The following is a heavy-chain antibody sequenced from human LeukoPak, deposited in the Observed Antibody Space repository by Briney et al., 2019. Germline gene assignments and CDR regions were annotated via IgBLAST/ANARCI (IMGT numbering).Heavy chain of an antibody. D-gene: IGHD4-23*01. CDR2: ISWNSGTI. Sequence: PGRSLRLSCAASGFTFDDYAMHWVRQAPGKGLEWVSGISWNSGTIGYADSVKDRFTISRDNAKNSLYLQMNSLRAEDTALYYCAKDIHGGKSGGDAFDIWGQGTMVTVSS. CDR1: GFTFDDYA. J-gene: IGHJ3*02. V-gene: IGHV3-9*01. CDR3: AKDIHGGKSGGDAFDI.